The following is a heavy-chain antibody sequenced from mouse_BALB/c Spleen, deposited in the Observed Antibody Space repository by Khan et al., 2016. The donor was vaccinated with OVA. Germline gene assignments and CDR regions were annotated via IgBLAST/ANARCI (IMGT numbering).Heavy chain of an antibody. V-gene: IGHV3-2*02. CDR1: GYSITSDYA. CDR3: ARRAYYANWYFDV. Sequence: VQLKQSGPGLVKPSQSLSLTCTVTGYSITSDYAWNWIRQFPGNKLEWMGYISYSGSTSYNPSLKSRISITRDKSKNQFFLQLNSVTTGDTATYYCARRAYYANWYFDVWGAGTTVTVSS. D-gene: IGHD1-1*02. J-gene: IGHJ1*01. CDR2: ISYSGST.